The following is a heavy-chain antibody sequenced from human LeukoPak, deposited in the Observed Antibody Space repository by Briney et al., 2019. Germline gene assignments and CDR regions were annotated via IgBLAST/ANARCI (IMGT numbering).Heavy chain of an antibody. CDR2: IYYSGST. CDR1: GDSISSGDYY. J-gene: IGHJ4*02. V-gene: IGHV4-61*08. D-gene: IGHD6-19*01. CDR3: ARHSQWLAIFDY. Sequence: SETLSLTCTVSGDSISSGDYYWTWIRQHPGKGLEWIVSIYYSGSTNYNPSLKSRVTISVDTSKNQFSLKLSSVTAADTAVYYCARHSQWLAIFDYWGQGTLVTVSS.